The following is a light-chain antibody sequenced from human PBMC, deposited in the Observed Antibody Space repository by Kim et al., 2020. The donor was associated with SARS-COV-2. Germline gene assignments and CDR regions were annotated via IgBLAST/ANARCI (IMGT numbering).Light chain of an antibody. CDR2: GAS. J-gene: IGKJ1*01. Sequence: APGERATRSCRASQSVSSSYLAWYQQKPGQAPRLLIYGASSRATGIPDRFSGSGSGTDFTLTISRLEPEDFAVYYCQQYGSSLWTFGPGTKVDIK. V-gene: IGKV3-20*01. CDR1: QSVSSSY. CDR3: QQYGSSLWT.